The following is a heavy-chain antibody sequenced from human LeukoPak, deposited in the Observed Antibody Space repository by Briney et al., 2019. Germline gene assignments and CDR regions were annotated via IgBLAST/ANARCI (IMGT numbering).Heavy chain of an antibody. V-gene: IGHV3-48*01. CDR3: ARAMVTKGDYFDY. CDR2: ISSSSSTI. CDR1: GFTFSSYS. D-gene: IGHD2-8*01. J-gene: IGHJ4*02. Sequence: GGSLRLSCAASGFTFSSYSMNWVRQAPGKGLEWVSYISSSSSTIYYADSVKGRFTISRDNSKNTLYLQMNSLRAEDTAVYYCARAMVTKGDYFDYWGQGTLVTVSS.